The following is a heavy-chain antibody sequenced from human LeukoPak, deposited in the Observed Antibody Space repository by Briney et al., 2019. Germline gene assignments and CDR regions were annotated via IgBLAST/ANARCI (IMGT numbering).Heavy chain of an antibody. CDR1: GYTFTVYY. D-gene: IGHD6-19*01. V-gene: IGHV1-8*02. Sequence: ASVTVSFKASGYTFTVYYMHWVRQATGQGLEWMGWMNPNSGNTGYAQKFQGRVTMTRNTSISTAYMELSSLRSEDTAVYYCARGSGGQWLIVMDVWGKGTTVTISS. CDR3: ARGSGGQWLIVMDV. J-gene: IGHJ6*03. CDR2: MNPNSGNT.